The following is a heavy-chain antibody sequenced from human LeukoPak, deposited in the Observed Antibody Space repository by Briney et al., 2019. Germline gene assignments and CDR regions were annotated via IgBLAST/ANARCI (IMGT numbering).Heavy chain of an antibody. J-gene: IGHJ4*02. V-gene: IGHV3-7*01. Sequence: GGSLRLSCAASGFTFSSSWMSWVRQAPGKGLEWVANIKQDGSEKYYVASVKGRFTISRDNAKNSLYLQMNSLRAEDTAVYYCLRGDRRDYWGQGTLVTVSS. CDR1: GFTFSSSW. CDR2: IKQDGSEK. CDR3: LRGDRRDY.